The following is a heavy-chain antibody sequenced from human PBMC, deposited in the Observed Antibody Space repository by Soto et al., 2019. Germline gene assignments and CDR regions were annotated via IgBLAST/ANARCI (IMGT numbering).Heavy chain of an antibody. CDR2: IYRTGST. CDR3: ASRDPGTSVDY. J-gene: IGHJ4*02. D-gene: IGHD1-7*01. CDR1: DGSFTRNNW. V-gene: IGHV4-4*02. Sequence: SETLSLTCAVSDGSFTRNNWWTWVRQPPGQGLEWIGEIYRTGSTNYNPSLKSRVTISLDKSENQFSLKVTSLTAADTAVYYCASRDPGTSVDYWGQGTLVTVSS.